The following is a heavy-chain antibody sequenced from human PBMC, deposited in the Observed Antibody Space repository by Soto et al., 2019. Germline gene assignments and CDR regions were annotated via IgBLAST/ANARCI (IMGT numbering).Heavy chain of an antibody. CDR3: AVKWELPQGNDY. CDR2: IIPIFGTA. V-gene: IGHV1-69*01. D-gene: IGHD1-26*01. Sequence: QVQLVQSGAEVKKPGSSVKVSCKASGGTFSIYAISWVRQAPGQGLEWMGGIIPIFGTANYAQKFQGRVTITADESTSTAYMELSSLRSEDTAVYYCAVKWELPQGNDYWGQGTLGTVSS. CDR1: GGTFSIYA. J-gene: IGHJ4*02.